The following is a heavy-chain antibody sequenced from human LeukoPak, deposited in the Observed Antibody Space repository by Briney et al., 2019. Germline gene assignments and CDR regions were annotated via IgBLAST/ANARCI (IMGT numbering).Heavy chain of an antibody. CDR1: GFTFASFA. J-gene: IGHJ3*02. Sequence: GGSLRLSCAASGFTFASFAMGCVRQAPGGGVEWVSAISGSGGGTYYADSAKGRFTISRDNSKNPLYLQMNSLRAEDTAVYYCAKDSRSVYYDFWSGYYKDAFDIWGQGTMVTVSS. V-gene: IGHV3-23*01. CDR2: ISGSGGGT. CDR3: AKDSRSVYYDFWSGYYKDAFDI. D-gene: IGHD3-3*01.